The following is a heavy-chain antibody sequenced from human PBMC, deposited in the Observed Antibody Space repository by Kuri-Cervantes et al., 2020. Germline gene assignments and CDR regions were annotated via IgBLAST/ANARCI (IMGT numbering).Heavy chain of an antibody. J-gene: IGHJ1*01. V-gene: IGHV3-48*01. Sequence: GESLKISCAASGFTFSSYSMNWVRQAPGKGLEWVSYISSSSGTIYYADSVKGRFTISRDNAENSLYLQMNSLRAEDTAVYYCARDFPPPTYYYDSSGYYPPAFQHWGQGTLVTVSS. CDR3: ARDFPPPTYYYDSSGYYPPAFQH. CDR1: GFTFSSYS. D-gene: IGHD3-22*01. CDR2: ISSSSGTI.